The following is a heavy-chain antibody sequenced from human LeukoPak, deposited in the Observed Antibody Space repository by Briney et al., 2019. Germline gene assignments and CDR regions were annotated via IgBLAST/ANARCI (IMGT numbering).Heavy chain of an antibody. D-gene: IGHD6-13*01. CDR3: ARDRVVAAAGYFDY. CDR2: IWYDGSNK. V-gene: IGHV3-33*01. J-gene: IGHJ4*02. CDR1: GFTFSSNG. Sequence: GGSLRLSCAASGFTFSSNGMHWVRQAPGKGLEWVAVIWYDGSNKYYADSVKGRFTISRDNSKNTLYLQMNSLRAEDTAVYYCARDRVVAAAGYFDYWGQGTLVTVSS.